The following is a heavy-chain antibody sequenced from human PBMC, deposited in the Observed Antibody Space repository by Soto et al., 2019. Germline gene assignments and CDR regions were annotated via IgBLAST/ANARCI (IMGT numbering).Heavy chain of an antibody. J-gene: IGHJ6*02. CDR3: ERDNPATRHGMDV. V-gene: IGHV3-23*01. CDR1: GFTISTYA. CDR2: VTGSGGQI. Sequence: GGSLRLSCAASGFTISTYAMTWVRQAPGKGLECVSGVTGSGGQIHYADSVKGRFTISKDNSKNTLYLQMKSLRAEDTAVYYCERDNPATRHGMDVWGQGTTVTVSS.